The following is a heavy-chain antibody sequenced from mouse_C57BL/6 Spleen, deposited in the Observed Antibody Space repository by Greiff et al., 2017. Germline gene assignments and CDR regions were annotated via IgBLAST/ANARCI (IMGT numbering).Heavy chain of an antibody. D-gene: IGHD2-3*01. CDR3: TRLSDGYYYYAIDY. V-gene: IGHV5-9-1*02. Sequence: VQGVESGAGLVKPGGSLKLSCAASGFTFSSYAMSWVRQTPEKRLEWVAYISSGGDYIYYAATVKGRFTISRDKSMNSLYLQLSSLKSEYTAMYYCTRLSDGYYYYAIDYWGQGTSVTVSS. J-gene: IGHJ4*01. CDR1: GFTFSSYA. CDR2: ISSGGDYI.